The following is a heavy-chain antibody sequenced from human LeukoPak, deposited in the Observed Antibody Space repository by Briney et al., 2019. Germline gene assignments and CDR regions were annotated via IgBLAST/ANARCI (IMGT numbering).Heavy chain of an antibody. D-gene: IGHD3-3*01. V-gene: IGHV5-51*01. CDR1: GYSFISYW. Sequence: GESLKISCKGSGYSFISYWIGWVRQMPGKGLEWMGIIYPGDSDTRYSPSFQGQVTISADKSISTAYLQWSSLKASDTAMYYCARPYYDFWSGYSGHDAFDIWGQGTMVTVSS. CDR2: IYPGDSDT. J-gene: IGHJ3*02. CDR3: ARPYYDFWSGYSGHDAFDI.